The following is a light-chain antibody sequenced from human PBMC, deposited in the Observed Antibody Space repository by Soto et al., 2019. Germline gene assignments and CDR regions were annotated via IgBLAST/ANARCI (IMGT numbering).Light chain of an antibody. CDR3: QAYDSGLSGSV. CDR2: VNS. V-gene: IGLV1-40*01. J-gene: IGLJ3*02. CDR1: SSNIGAGYD. Sequence: QSVLTQPPSVSGAPGQRDTISCTGSSSNIGAGYDVHWYQQLPGTAPKLLIYVNSNRPSGVPDRFSGSKSGTSASLAITGLQAEDEADYYCQAYDSGLSGSVFGGGTKLTVL.